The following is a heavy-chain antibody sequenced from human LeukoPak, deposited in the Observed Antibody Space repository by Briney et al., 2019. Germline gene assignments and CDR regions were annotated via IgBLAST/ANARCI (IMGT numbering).Heavy chain of an antibody. V-gene: IGHV1-2*02. CDR1: GYTFNAYY. CDR2: VNPHNGAT. CDR3: ARGSCGGDCYYDY. J-gene: IGHJ4*02. Sequence: ASVKVSCKASGYTFNAYYVHWVRLAPGEGLEWMGWVNPHNGATSYSQKFQDRVTMTGDTSISTAYMELSRLRSDDTAVYYCARGSCGGDCYYDYWGQGTLVTVSS. D-gene: IGHD2-21*02.